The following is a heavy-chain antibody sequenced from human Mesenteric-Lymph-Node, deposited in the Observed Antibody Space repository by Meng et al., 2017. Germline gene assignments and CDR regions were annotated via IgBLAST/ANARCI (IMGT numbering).Heavy chain of an antibody. Sequence: YCAAAVLIDSSNYMSSVRRAPGKGLEWVSTISGGSTTYYAASVKGRFTISRDISKNTLSLQVNSLRAGDTAVYSCARSPLRSGWLEPFDFWGQGTLVTVSS. CDR1: VLIDSSNY. J-gene: IGHJ4*02. CDR2: ISGGSTT. D-gene: IGHD6-19*01. CDR3: ARSPLRSGWLEPFDF. V-gene: IGHV3-53*01.